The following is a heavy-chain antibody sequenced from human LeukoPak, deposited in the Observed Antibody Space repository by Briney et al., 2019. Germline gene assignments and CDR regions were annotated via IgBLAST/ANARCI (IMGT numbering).Heavy chain of an antibody. CDR1: GGSFSGYY. J-gene: IGHJ6*02. D-gene: IGHD1-1*01. CDR3: ARPLGQGNEYGMDV. V-gene: IGHV4-34*01. Sequence: SETLSLTCAVYGGSFSGYYWSWIRQPPGKGLEWIGEINHSGSTNYNPSLKSRVTISVDTSKNQFSLKLSSVTAADTAVYYCARPLGQGNEYGMDVWGQGTTVTVSS. CDR2: INHSGST.